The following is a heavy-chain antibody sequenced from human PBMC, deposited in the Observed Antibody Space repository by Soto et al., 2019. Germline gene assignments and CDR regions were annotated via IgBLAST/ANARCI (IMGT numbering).Heavy chain of an antibody. V-gene: IGHV4-39*01. Sequence: PSETLSLTCTVSGGSISSSSYYWGWIRQPPGKGLEWIGSIYYSGSTYYNPSLKSRVTISVDTSKNQISLKLSSVTAADTAVYYCARGTIAVAGYFDYWGQGTLVTVSS. CDR3: ARGTIAVAGYFDY. J-gene: IGHJ4*02. CDR2: IYYSGST. D-gene: IGHD6-19*01. CDR1: GGSISSSSYY.